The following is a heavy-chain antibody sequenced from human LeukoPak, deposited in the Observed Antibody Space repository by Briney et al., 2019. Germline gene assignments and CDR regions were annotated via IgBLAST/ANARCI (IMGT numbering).Heavy chain of an antibody. D-gene: IGHD1-26*01. CDR3: AKGRQVGATIDWFDP. V-gene: IGHV3-23*01. Sequence: GGSLRLSCAASGFTFSGYAMSWVRQAPGKGLEWVSAISGSGGSTYYADSVKGRFTISRDNSKNTLYLQMNSLRAEDTAVYYCAKGRQVGATIDWFDPWGQGTLVTVSS. J-gene: IGHJ5*02. CDR1: GFTFSGYA. CDR2: ISGSGGST.